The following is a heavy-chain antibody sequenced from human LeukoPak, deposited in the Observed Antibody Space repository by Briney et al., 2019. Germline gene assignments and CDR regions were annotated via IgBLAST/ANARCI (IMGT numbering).Heavy chain of an antibody. CDR1: GFTFSSYS. V-gene: IGHV3-33*08. J-gene: IGHJ6*02. CDR3: ARAPPYYGSGSYYGMDV. Sequence: GGSLRLSCAASGFTFSSYSMNWVRQAPGKGLDWVAVIWYDGSNQYYADSVKGRFTISRDNSKNTLYLQMSSLRAEDTAVYYCARAPPYYGSGSYYGMDVWGQGTTVTVSS. CDR2: IWYDGSNQ. D-gene: IGHD3-10*01.